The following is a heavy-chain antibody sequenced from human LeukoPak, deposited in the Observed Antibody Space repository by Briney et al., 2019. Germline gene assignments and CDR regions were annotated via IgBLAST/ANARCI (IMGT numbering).Heavy chain of an antibody. CDR1: GFTFSSYA. V-gene: IGHV3-30-3*01. J-gene: IGHJ6*02. D-gene: IGHD2-2*01. CDR3: AKGMDCSSTSCYEEAYYYYYYGMDV. CDR2: ISYDGSNK. Sequence: GGSLRLSCAASGFTFSSYAMHWVRQAPGKGLEWVAVISYDGSNKYYADSVKGRFTISRDNSKNTLYLQMNSLRAEDTAVYYCAKGMDCSSTSCYEEAYYYYYYGMDVWGQGTTVTVSS.